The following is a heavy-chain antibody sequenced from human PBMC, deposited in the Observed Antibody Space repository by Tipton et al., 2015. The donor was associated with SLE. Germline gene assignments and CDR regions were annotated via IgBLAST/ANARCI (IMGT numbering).Heavy chain of an antibody. CDR1: GYSISSGYY. CDR2: IYYSGST. V-gene: IGHV4-38-2*01. Sequence: TLSLTCAVSGYSISSGYYWGWIRQPPGKGLEWIGYIYYSGSTNYNPSLKSRVTISVDTSKNQFSLKLSSVTAADTAVYYCARGYSSSWYLPDAFDIWGQGTMVTVSS. J-gene: IGHJ3*02. D-gene: IGHD6-13*01. CDR3: ARGYSSSWYLPDAFDI.